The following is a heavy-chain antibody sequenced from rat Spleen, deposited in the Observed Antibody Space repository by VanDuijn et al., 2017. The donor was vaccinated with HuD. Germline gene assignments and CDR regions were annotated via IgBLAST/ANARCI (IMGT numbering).Heavy chain of an antibody. CDR1: GFNFHDYW. V-gene: IGHV4-2*01. D-gene: IGHD4-3*01. CDR2: INKDSSTI. Sequence: EVKLVESGGGLVQPGRSLKLSCAASGFNFHDYWMGWVRQAPGKGLEWIGEINKDSSTIKCNPSLKDKITISRDNAQNTLFLQMSKLGSEDTAIYYCAREDFGVDYWGQGIMVTVSS. CDR3: AREDFGVDY. J-gene: IGHJ2*01.